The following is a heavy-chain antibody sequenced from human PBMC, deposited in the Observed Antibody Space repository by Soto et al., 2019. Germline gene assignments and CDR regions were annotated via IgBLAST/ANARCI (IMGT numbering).Heavy chain of an antibody. CDR1: GYTFTSYY. V-gene: IGHV1-46*03. J-gene: IGHJ6*02. CDR2: INPSGGST. D-gene: IGHD3-3*01. CDR3: ARGIFGVVIRSYYYGMDV. Sequence: ASVKVSCKASGYTFTSYYMYWVRRAPGQGLEWMGIINPSGGSTSYAQKFQGRVTMTRDTSTSTVYMELSSLRSEDTAVYYCARGIFGVVIRSYYYGMDVWGQGTTVTVSS.